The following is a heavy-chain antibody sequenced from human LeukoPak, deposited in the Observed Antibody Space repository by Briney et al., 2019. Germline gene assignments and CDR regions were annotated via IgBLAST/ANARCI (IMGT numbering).Heavy chain of an antibody. CDR3: ASSHYYGSGSYYPHY. CDR2: INHSGST. CDR1: GGSFSGYC. Sequence: SETLSLTCAVYGGSFSGYCWSWIRQPPGKGLEWIGEINHSGSTNYNPSLKSRVTISVDTSKNQFSLKLSSVTAADTAVYYCASSHYYGSGSYYPHYWGQGTLVTVSS. J-gene: IGHJ4*02. D-gene: IGHD3-10*01. V-gene: IGHV4-34*01.